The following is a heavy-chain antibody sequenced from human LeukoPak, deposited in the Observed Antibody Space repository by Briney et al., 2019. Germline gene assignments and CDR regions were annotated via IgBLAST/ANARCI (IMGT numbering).Heavy chain of an antibody. CDR3: AKAHCSSTSCYRYFDY. V-gene: IGHV3-33*06. CDR2: IWYDGSNK. D-gene: IGHD2-2*01. Sequence: GGSLRLPCAASGFTFSSYGMHWVRQAPGKGLEWVAVIWYDGSNKYYADSVKGRFTISRDNSKNTLYLQMNSLRAEDTAVYYCAKAHCSSTSCYRYFDYWGQGTLVTVSS. J-gene: IGHJ4*02. CDR1: GFTFSSYG.